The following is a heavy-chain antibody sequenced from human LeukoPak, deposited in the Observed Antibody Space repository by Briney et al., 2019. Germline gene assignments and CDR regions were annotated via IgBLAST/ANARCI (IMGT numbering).Heavy chain of an antibody. Sequence: GGSLRLSWAASGFTFSSYAMSCVRQAPGKGLEWVSSISSSSSYIYYADSVKGRFTISRDNAKNSLYLQMNSLRAEDTAVYYCARDSIYGPGDYWGQGTLVTVSS. V-gene: IGHV3-21*01. CDR1: GFTFSSYA. CDR3: ARDSIYGPGDY. J-gene: IGHJ4*02. CDR2: ISSSSSYI. D-gene: IGHD3-10*01.